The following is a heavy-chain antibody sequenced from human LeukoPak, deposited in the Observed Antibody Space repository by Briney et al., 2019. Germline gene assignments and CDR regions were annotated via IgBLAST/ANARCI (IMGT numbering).Heavy chain of an antibody. CDR3: ARHQGNYYDYYYYMDV. CDR2: IKQDGSEK. V-gene: IGHV3-7*01. Sequence: GGSLRLSCAASGFTFSSYWMSWVRQAPGKGLEWVANIKQDGSEKYYVDSVKGRFTISRDNAKNSLYLQMNSLRAEDTAVYYCARHQGNYYDYYYYMDVWGTGTTVTISS. D-gene: IGHD3-10*01. J-gene: IGHJ6*03. CDR1: GFTFSSYW.